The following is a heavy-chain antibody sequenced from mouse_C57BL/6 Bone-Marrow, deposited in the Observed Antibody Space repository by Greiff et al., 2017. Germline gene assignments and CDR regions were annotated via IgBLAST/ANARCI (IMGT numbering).Heavy chain of an antibody. D-gene: IGHD1-1*02. CDR3: ARSNYGGFAWFAY. J-gene: IGHJ3*01. CDR2: IYPGDGDT. CDR1: GYAFSSYW. V-gene: IGHV1-80*01. Sequence: QVQLQQSGAELVKPGASVKISCKASGYAFSSYWMNWVKQRPGKGLEWIGQIYPGDGDTNYNGKFKGKATMTAAKSSSPAYLQLSSLTSEDSAVYFCARSNYGGFAWFAYWGQGTLVTVSA.